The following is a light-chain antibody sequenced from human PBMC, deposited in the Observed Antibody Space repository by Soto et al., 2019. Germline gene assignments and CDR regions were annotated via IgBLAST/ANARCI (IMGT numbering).Light chain of an antibody. CDR2: DAS. Sequence: DIQMTQSPSSLSASVGDRVTITCQASQDITNYSSWYQQKPGKAPELLIYDASNLETGVPSRFSGSGSATDFTFTISSLQPEDTATYYCQQYDDLPFTFGPGTKVDIK. CDR3: QQYDDLPFT. V-gene: IGKV1-33*01. J-gene: IGKJ3*01. CDR1: QDITNY.